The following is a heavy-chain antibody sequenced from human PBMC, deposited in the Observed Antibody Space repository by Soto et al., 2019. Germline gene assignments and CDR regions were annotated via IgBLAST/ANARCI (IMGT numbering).Heavy chain of an antibody. D-gene: IGHD3-16*01. J-gene: IGHJ6*02. CDR1: GFTFSNAW. V-gene: IGHV3-15*07. CDR2: IKSKTDGGTT. Sequence: EVQLVESGGGLVKPGGSLRLSCAASGFTFSNAWMNWVRQAPGKGLEWVGRIKSKTDGGTTDYAAPVKGRFTISRDDSKNTLYLQMNSLKTEDTAVYDCTTAHHTYDYLYYYYGMDVWGQGTTVTVSS. CDR3: TTAHHTYDYLYYYYGMDV.